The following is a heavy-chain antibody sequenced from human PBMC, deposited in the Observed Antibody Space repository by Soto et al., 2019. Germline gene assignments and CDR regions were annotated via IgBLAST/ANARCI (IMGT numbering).Heavy chain of an antibody. CDR2: IIPIFGTA. V-gene: IGHV1-69*13. CDR3: ASTYDSSGYYEGSFDY. CDR1: GGTFSSYA. Sequence: GASVKVSCKASGGTFSSYAISWVRQAPGQGLEWMGGIIPIFGTANYAQKFQGRVTITADESTSTAYMELSSLRSEDTAVYYCASTYDSSGYYEGSFDYWGQGTLVTVSS. J-gene: IGHJ4*02. D-gene: IGHD3-22*01.